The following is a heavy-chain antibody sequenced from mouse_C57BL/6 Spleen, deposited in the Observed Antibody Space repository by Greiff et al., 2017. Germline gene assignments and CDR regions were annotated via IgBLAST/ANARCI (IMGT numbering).Heavy chain of an antibody. D-gene: IGHD1-1*01. J-gene: IGHJ4*01. CDR2: IYPRSGNT. Sequence: QVQLQQSGAELARPGASVKLSCTASGYTFTSYGISWVKQRTGQGLEWIGEIYPRSGNTYYNEKFKGKATLTADKSSSTAYLELRSLTSEDSAVYFCARSYYYGSSYGFYYAMDYWGQGTSVTVSS. CDR1: GYTFTSYG. CDR3: ARSYYYGSSYGFYYAMDY. V-gene: IGHV1-81*01.